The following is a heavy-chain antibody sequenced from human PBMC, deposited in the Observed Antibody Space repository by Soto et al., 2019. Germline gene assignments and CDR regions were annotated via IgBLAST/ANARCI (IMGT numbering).Heavy chain of an antibody. J-gene: IGHJ6*01. D-gene: IGHD3-9*01. V-gene: IGHV1-2*02. CDR3: ARSLLDVESCILRSVYYAMVV. CDR2: INPNSGGT. Sequence: ASVNVSCTASGFTFSAYYIYWVLQAPGQGIEWIGWINPNSGGTNNAQKFQGRVTMTRDTSTSTVYMELSALIPDDTAVYYCARSLLDVESCILRSVYYAMVVWGQGTTVNVPS. CDR1: GFTFSAYY.